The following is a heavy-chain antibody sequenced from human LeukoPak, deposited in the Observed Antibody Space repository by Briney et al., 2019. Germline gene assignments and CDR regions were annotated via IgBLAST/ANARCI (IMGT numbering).Heavy chain of an antibody. J-gene: IGHJ4*02. Sequence: GGSLRLSCAASGFTFSSYDMHWVRQATGKGLEWVSAIGTAGDTYYPGSVKGRFTISRENAKNSLYLQMNSLRAGDTAVYYRARTSGSYYEFDYWGQGTLVTVSS. CDR2: IGTAGDT. V-gene: IGHV3-13*04. CDR3: ARTSGSYYEFDY. CDR1: GFTFSSYD. D-gene: IGHD1-26*01.